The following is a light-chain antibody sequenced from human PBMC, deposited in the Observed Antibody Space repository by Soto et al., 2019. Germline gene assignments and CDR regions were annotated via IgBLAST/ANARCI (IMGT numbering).Light chain of an antibody. Sequence: DIVMTQSPDSLAVSLGARATINCKSSQTVLYNSDNKNYLAWYQQKPGQSPKLLIYWASTRESGVPDRFSVSGSGTDFTLTISSLQAEDVAVYYCLQYYSTPWTFGQGTKVEIK. V-gene: IGKV4-1*01. CDR3: LQYYSTPWT. CDR2: WAS. J-gene: IGKJ1*01. CDR1: QTVLYNSDNKNY.